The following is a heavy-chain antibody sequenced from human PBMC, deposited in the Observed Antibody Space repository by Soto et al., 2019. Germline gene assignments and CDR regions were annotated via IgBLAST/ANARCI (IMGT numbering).Heavy chain of an antibody. Sequence: QVQLVQSGAEVKKPGASVKVSCKASGYTFTNYAMHWVRQAPGQRLKWMGWINAGNGNTKYSQKFQGRVTITRDTSASTAYMELSSLRSEDTAVYYCARDACSGTSCHTRENYYAMDVWGQGTMVTVSS. CDR3: ARDACSGTSCHTRENYYAMDV. V-gene: IGHV1-3*01. D-gene: IGHD2-2*01. CDR2: INAGNGNT. J-gene: IGHJ6*02. CDR1: GYTFTNYA.